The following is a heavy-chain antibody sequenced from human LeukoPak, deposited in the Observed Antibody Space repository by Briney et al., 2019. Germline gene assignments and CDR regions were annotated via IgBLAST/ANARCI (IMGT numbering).Heavy chain of an antibody. D-gene: IGHD4-17*01. CDR1: GFSFISYG. V-gene: IGHV3-30*18. CDR3: AKRPSDYGDYVSYFDY. Sequence: GGSLRLSCAASGFSFISYGMHWVRQAPGKGLEWVGDISDDGMSKDYADSVKGRFTISRDNSKDTLYLQMNSLRDEDTAVYYCAKRPSDYGDYVSYFDYWGQGTLVTVSS. J-gene: IGHJ4*02. CDR2: ISDDGMSK.